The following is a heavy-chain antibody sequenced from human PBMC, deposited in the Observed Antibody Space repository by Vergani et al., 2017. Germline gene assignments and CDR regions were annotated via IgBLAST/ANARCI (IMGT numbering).Heavy chain of an antibody. CDR2: INPNSGGT. CDR1: GYTFTGYY. V-gene: IGHV1-2*02. CDR3: ARVTFGVVPAAPNSWFDP. Sequence: QVQLVQSGAEVKKPGASVKVSCKASGYTFTGYYMNWVRQAPGQGLEWMGWINPNSGGTNYAQKFQGRVTMTRDTSISTAYMELSRLGSDDTAVYYCARVTFGVVPAAPNSWFDPWGQGTLVTVSS. J-gene: IGHJ5*02. D-gene: IGHD2-2*01.